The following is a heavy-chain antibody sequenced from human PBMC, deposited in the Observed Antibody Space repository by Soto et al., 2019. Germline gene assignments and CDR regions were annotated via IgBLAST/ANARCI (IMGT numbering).Heavy chain of an antibody. Sequence: SETLSLTCAVYGGSFSGYYWSWIRQPPGKGLEWIGEINHSGSTNYNPSLKSRVTISVDTSKNQFSLKLSSVTAADTAVYYCARGRFWSGYSHGWFGPWGQGTLVTVSS. CDR2: INHSGST. V-gene: IGHV4-34*01. D-gene: IGHD3-3*01. CDR3: ARGRFWSGYSHGWFGP. J-gene: IGHJ5*02. CDR1: GGSFSGYY.